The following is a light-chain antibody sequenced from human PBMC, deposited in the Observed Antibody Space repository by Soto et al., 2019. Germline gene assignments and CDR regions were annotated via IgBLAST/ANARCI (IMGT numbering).Light chain of an antibody. CDR1: SSDVGGYNY. V-gene: IGLV2-14*01. CDR2: EVS. CDR3: ASYTSSSTSVI. J-gene: IGLJ2*01. Sequence: QSVLTQPASVSGSPGQSITISCTGTSSDVGGYNYVSWYQQHPGKAPKLIIFEVSNRPSGISSRFSGSKSGNTASLTISGLQAEDETDYYCASYTSSSTSVIFGRGTKLTVL.